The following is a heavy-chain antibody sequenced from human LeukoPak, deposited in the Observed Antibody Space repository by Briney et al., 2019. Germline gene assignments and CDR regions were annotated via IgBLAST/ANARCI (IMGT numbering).Heavy chain of an antibody. D-gene: IGHD3-22*01. Sequence: GGSLRLSCVASGFTFSNYWMHWVRQAPGKGLVWVSRINSDGSSTGYADSVKGRFTISRDNAKNTLYLQMNSLRAEDTAVYYCARAGGGYYDRSGYSPINWFDPWGQGTLVTVSS. J-gene: IGHJ5*02. CDR1: GFTFSNYW. V-gene: IGHV3-74*01. CDR2: INSDGSST. CDR3: ARAGGGYYDRSGYSPINWFDP.